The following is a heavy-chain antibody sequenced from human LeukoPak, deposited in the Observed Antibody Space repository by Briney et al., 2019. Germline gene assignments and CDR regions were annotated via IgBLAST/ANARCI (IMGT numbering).Heavy chain of an antibody. J-gene: IGHJ4*02. Sequence: SGGSLRLSCAASGFSFSSYSMNWVRQAPGKGLEWVSTIVGSGKSANYADSVKGRFTISRDNSKNTVYLQMNSLRVEDTAVYYCAKVAKYYYGPETYYFFEQWGQGTPVTASS. V-gene: IGHV3-23*01. CDR1: GFSFSSYS. D-gene: IGHD3-10*01. CDR2: IVGSGKSA. CDR3: AKVAKYYYGPETYYFFEQ.